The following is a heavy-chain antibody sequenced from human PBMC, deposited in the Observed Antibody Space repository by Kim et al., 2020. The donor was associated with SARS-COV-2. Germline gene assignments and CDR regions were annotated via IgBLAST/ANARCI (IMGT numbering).Heavy chain of an antibody. CDR2: IRHSGSS. CDR1: GGSISSPNW. Sequence: SETLSLTCAVSGGSISSPNWWIWVRQPPGEGLEWIGTIRHSGSSDNNPSLKIRVTMSVDKSKNQYSLKLSPVTAADTALYYCPRCAVASPSLWVDS. J-gene: IGHJ5*01. V-gene: IGHV4-4*02. CDR3: PRCAVASPSLWVDS.